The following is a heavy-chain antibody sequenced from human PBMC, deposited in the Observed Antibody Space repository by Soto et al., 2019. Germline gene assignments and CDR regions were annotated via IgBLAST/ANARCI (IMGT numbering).Heavy chain of an antibody. CDR2: IYTSGST. D-gene: IGHD3-3*01. CDR3: ARVNTIFGVVHNWFDP. Sequence: SETLSLTCNVSGGSISSYYWSWIRQPAGKGLEWIGRIYTSGSTNYNPSLKSRVTMSVDTSKNQFSLKLSSVTAADTAVYYCARVNTIFGVVHNWFDPWGQGTLVTVSS. V-gene: IGHV4-4*07. CDR1: GGSISSYY. J-gene: IGHJ5*02.